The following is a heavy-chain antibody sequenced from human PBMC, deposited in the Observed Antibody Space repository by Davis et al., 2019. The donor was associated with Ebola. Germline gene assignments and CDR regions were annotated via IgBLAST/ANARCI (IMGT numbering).Heavy chain of an antibody. D-gene: IGHD3-16*01. V-gene: IGHV4-39*07. Sequence: SETLSLTCTVSGGSISSSSYYWGWIRQPPGKGLEWIGSIYYSGSTSYNPSLKSRVTISVDKSKNQFSLNLSSVTAADTAVYYCATGSSWNRLGNWGQGTLVTVSS. J-gene: IGHJ4*02. CDR3: ATGSSWNRLGN. CDR1: GGSISSSSYY. CDR2: IYYSGST.